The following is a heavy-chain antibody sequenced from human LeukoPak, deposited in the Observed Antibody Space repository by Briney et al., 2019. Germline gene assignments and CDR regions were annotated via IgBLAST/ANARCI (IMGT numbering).Heavy chain of an antibody. CDR1: GFTFSSYA. D-gene: IGHD6-19*01. V-gene: IGHV3-23*01. CDR2: ISGSGGST. J-gene: IGHJ4*02. Sequence: GGSLRHSFAACGFTFSSYAMSWVRQAPGKGLEWVSAISGSGGSTYYADSVKGRFTISRDNSKNTLYLQMNSLRAEDTAVYYCAKDRLKYSSGRYTWFIWGQGTLVTVSS. CDR3: AKDRLKYSSGRYTWFI.